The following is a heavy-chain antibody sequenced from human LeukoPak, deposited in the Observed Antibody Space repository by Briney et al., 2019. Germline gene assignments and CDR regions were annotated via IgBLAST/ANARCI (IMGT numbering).Heavy chain of an antibody. CDR1: GYTFTGYY. D-gene: IGHD4-17*01. J-gene: IGHJ2*01. Sequence: ASVKVSCKASGYTFTGYYMHWVRQAPGQGLEWMGWINPNSGGTNYAQKFQGRVTMTRDTSISTAYMELSRLRSDDTAVYYCAREYGYGEYAEYFDLWGRGTLVTASS. CDR3: AREYGYGEYAEYFDL. CDR2: INPNSGGT. V-gene: IGHV1-2*02.